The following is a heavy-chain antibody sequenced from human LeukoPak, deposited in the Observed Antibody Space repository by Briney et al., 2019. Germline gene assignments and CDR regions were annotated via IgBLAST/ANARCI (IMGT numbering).Heavy chain of an antibody. CDR2: INPNNGGT. D-gene: IGHD1-1*01. V-gene: IGHV1-2*02. CDR3: AREGWNDPSLYCYCYMDV. CDR1: GYTFTGYY. J-gene: IGHJ6*03. Sequence: ASVKVSCKASGYTFTGYYMHWVRQAPGQGLEWMGWINPNNGGTNYAQKFQGRVTMTRDTSISTAYMELSRLRSDDTAVYYCAREGWNDPSLYCYCYMDVWGKGTTVTVSS.